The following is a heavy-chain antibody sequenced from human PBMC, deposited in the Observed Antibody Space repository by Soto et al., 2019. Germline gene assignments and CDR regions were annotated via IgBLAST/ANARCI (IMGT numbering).Heavy chain of an antibody. D-gene: IGHD1-26*01. CDR1: GFTFNTHC. CDR2: INSDGSIT. V-gene: IGHV3-74*01. J-gene: IGHJ4*02. Sequence: EVQLVESGGGLILPGGSLRLSCAASGFTFNTHCMHWVRQSPGQGLVWVSRINSDGSITEYADSVKGRFSISRDNPRNTLYLPMNSLSPEDTAVYYCARAMTSVGATAKGDFWGQGTLVTVAS. CDR3: ARAMTSVGATAKGDF.